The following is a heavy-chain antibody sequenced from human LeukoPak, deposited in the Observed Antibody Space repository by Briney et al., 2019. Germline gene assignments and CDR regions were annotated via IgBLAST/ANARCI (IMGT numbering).Heavy chain of an antibody. J-gene: IGHJ4*02. D-gene: IGHD6-13*01. Sequence: GGSLRLSCAASGFTFSSYEMNWVRQAPGKGLQWLSYISSSGSTIYYADSVRGRFTISRDNAKNSLYLQMNSLRAEDTAVYYCAREIAAAPFDYWGQGTLVTVSS. V-gene: IGHV3-48*03. CDR2: ISSSGSTI. CDR3: AREIAAAPFDY. CDR1: GFTFSSYE.